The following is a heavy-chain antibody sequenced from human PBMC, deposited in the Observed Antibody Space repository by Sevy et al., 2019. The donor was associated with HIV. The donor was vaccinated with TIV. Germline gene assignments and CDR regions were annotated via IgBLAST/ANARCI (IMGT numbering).Heavy chain of an antibody. CDR3: ARGGERLHESNFDY. V-gene: IGHV1-2*06. Sequence: ASVKVSCKASGYTFTGYYMHWVRQAPGQGLEWMGRINPNSGGTNYAQKFQGRVTMTRDTSISTAYMELSRLRSEDTAVYYWARGGERLHESNFDYWGQGTLVTVSS. CDR1: GYTFTGYY. J-gene: IGHJ4*02. CDR2: INPNSGGT. D-gene: IGHD2-21*01.